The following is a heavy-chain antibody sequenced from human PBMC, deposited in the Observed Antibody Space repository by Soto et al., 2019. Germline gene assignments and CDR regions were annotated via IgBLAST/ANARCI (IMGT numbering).Heavy chain of an antibody. Sequence: EVQVVESGGGLVQPGRSLRLSCAASGFSFDDYAMHWVRQAPGKGLEWVSGISWNGGTIGYADSVKGRFTISRDNAKNSLYLQMSSLRAEDTALYYGAKSTGGTANGMGVWGQGTTVTVSS. CDR1: GFSFDDYA. CDR2: ISWNGGTI. J-gene: IGHJ6*02. CDR3: AKSTGGTANGMGV. V-gene: IGHV3-9*01. D-gene: IGHD2-8*02.